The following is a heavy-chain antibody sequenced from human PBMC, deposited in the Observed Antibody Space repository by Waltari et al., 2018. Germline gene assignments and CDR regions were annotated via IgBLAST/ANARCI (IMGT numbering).Heavy chain of an antibody. Sequence: QLQLQESGPGLVKPSETLSLTCTVSGGSISSSSYYWGWIRQPPGKGLEWIGSIYYSGSTYYNPSPKSRGTISVDTSKNKLSLKLSSVTAADTAVYYCASEPYYYDSSGYYYLPHDAFDIWGQGTMVTVSS. CDR3: ASEPYYYDSSGYYYLPHDAFDI. J-gene: IGHJ3*02. CDR2: IYYSGST. D-gene: IGHD3-22*01. CDR1: GGSISSSSYY. V-gene: IGHV4-39*07.